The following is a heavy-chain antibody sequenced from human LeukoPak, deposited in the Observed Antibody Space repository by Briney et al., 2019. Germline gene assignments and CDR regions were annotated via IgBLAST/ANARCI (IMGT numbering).Heavy chain of an antibody. V-gene: IGHV4-61*01. J-gene: IGHJ4*02. CDR2: IYYTGT. Sequence: SETLSLTCTVSGGSISTSNYYWSWIRQSPGKGLEWIGYIYYTGTSYNPSLKSRVTISADTSKNQFSLKLISVTAADTAVYYCASRKLGNDYWGQGTLVTVSS. CDR3: ASRKLGNDY. CDR1: GGSISTSNYY. D-gene: IGHD7-27*01.